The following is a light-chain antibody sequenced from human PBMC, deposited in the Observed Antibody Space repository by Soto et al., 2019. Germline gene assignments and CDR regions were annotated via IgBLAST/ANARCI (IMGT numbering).Light chain of an antibody. CDR3: QQFNDYTLT. J-gene: IGKJ4*01. CDR1: QAISSY. V-gene: IGKV1-9*01. CDR2: GAS. Sequence: DIQLTQSPSFLSASVGDRVTITCRASQAISSYLAWYQQKPGKPPKLLIYGASTLQSDVPSRFSGSGSGTEFTLTVSSLQAEDSATYYCQQFNDYTLTFGGGTKVEIK.